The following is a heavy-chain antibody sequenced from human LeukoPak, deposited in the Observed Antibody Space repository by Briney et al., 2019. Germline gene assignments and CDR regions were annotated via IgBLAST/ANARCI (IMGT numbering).Heavy chain of an antibody. V-gene: IGHV5-51*01. CDR2: IYPADSDT. D-gene: IGHD5-24*01. CDR1: GYSFRNYW. J-gene: IGHJ4*02. Sequence: GESLKISCEASGYSFRNYWIAWVRQMPGKGPECMGLIYPADSDTRYSPSFQGQVTISADKSISTAYLQWSSLKASDTAMYYCARQGVEMATITYFDYWGQGTLVTVSS. CDR3: ARQGVEMATITYFDY.